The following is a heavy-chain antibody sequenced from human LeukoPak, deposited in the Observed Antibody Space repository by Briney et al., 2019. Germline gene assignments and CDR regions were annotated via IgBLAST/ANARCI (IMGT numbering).Heavy chain of an antibody. CDR1: GFIFSRYG. CDR3: AKGYSEFDY. J-gene: IGHJ4*02. V-gene: IGHV3-30*18. D-gene: IGHD4-11*01. Sequence: GGSLRLSCAASGFIFSRYGMHWVRQAPGKGLEWVAVISSDGSHKYYADSVKGRFTISRDNSKNTVSLQMNSLRAEDTAVYYCAKGYSEFDYWGQGTLVTVSS. CDR2: ISSDGSHK.